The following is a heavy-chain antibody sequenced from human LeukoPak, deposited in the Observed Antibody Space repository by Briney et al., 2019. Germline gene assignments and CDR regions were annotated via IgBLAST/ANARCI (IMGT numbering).Heavy chain of an antibody. D-gene: IGHD4-11*01. V-gene: IGHV4-39*01. CDR3: VRHGGTRVTLVEVYYFDS. Sequence: PSETLSLTCSVSGGSIISSSYYWGWIRQPPEKGLEWIGSIYYTGGTYYSPSLKSRVTMSVDTSKNQFSLKLSSVTATDTAVYYCVRHGGTRVTLVEVYYFDSWGQGTLVTVSS. CDR2: IYYTGGT. J-gene: IGHJ4*02. CDR1: GGSIISSSYY.